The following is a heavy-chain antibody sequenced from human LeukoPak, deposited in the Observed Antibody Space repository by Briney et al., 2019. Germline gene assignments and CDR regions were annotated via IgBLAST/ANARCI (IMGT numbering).Heavy chain of an antibody. Sequence: SETLSLTCTVSGGSISSYYWSWIRQPPGKGLEWIGYIYYSGSTNYNPSLKSRVTISVDTSKNQFSLKLSSVTAADTAVYYCARGSLWFDPWGQGTLATVSS. CDR2: IYYSGST. V-gene: IGHV4-59*01. J-gene: IGHJ5*02. CDR3: ARGSLWFDP. CDR1: GGSISSYY.